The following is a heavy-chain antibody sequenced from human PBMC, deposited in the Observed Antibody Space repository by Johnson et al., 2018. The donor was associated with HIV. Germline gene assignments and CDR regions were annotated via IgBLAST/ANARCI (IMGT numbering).Heavy chain of an antibody. CDR3: ARVIYNFWSGPHAFDI. D-gene: IGHD3-3*01. V-gene: IGHV3-30-3*01. Sequence: QVQLVESGGGVVQPGRSLRLSCAASGFTFSNFAIHWVRQAPGKGLEWVAVVSYDGSNKFYADSVKGRFTISRDNSKNTLYLQMDSLRVEDTAVYYCARVIYNFWSGPHAFDIWGQGTMVTVSS. CDR2: VSYDGSNK. J-gene: IGHJ3*02. CDR1: GFTFSNFA.